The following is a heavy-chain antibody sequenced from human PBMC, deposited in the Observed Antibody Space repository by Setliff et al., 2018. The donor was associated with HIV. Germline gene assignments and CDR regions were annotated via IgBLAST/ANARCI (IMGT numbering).Heavy chain of an antibody. D-gene: IGHD6-19*01. Sequence: SVKVSCKASGGTFRGFGISWVVQAPGQGLEWMGQIIPIFGTPRYAQKFQGRVTITADESTSTVYMELRSLRSDDTAVYYCARVPYRSAWFSGGHDAFDVWGQGTMVTVSS. V-gene: IGHV1-69*13. CDR2: IIPIFGTP. CDR1: GGTFRGFG. J-gene: IGHJ3*01. CDR3: ARVPYRSAWFSGGHDAFDV.